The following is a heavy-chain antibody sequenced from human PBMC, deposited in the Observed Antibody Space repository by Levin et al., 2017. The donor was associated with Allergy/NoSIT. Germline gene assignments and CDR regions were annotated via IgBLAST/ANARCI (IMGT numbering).Heavy chain of an antibody. Sequence: PGGSLRLSCAASGFTFSSYAMHWVRQAPGKGLEWVAVISYDGSNKYYADSVKGRFTISRDNSKNTLYLQMNSLRAEDTAVYYCARDKKRMEWELGYWGQGTLVTVSS. V-gene: IGHV3-30-3*01. J-gene: IGHJ4*02. D-gene: IGHD1-26*01. CDR2: ISYDGSNK. CDR3: ARDKKRMEWELGY. CDR1: GFTFSSYA.